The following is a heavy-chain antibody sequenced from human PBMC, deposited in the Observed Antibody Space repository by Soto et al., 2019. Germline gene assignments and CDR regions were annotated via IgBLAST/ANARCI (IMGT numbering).Heavy chain of an antibody. CDR2: IYHSGSA. J-gene: IGHJ4*02. Sequence: SETLSLTCAVSGGSISSSNWWSWVRQPPGKGLEWIGEIYHSGSANYNPPLKSRVTISVDKSKNQFSLKLSSVTAADTALYYCARVLLPPYYFDYWGQGTLVTVSS. V-gene: IGHV4-4*02. CDR3: ARVLLPPYYFDY. CDR1: GGSISSSNW.